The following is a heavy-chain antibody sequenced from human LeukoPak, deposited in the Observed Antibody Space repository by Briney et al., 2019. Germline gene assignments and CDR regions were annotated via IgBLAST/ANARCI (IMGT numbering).Heavy chain of an antibody. Sequence: PGGSLRLSCAASGFTVSSNYMSWVRQAPGKGLEWVSVIYSGGSTYYADSVKGRFTISRYNSKNTLYLQMNSLRAEDTAVYYCAGQTGTTYRDAFDIWGQGTMVTVSS. V-gene: IGHV3-66*04. J-gene: IGHJ3*02. D-gene: IGHD1-1*01. CDR2: IYSGGST. CDR3: AGQTGTTYRDAFDI. CDR1: GFTVSSNY.